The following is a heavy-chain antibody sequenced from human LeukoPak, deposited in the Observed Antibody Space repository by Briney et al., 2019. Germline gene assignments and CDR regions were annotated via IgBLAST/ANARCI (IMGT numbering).Heavy chain of an antibody. V-gene: IGHV4-31*03. Sequence: SETLSLTCTVSGGSISSGGYYWSWIRQHPGRGLEWIGYIYYSGSTYYNPSLKSRVTISVDTSKNQFSLKLSSVTAADTAVYYCASYCSGGSCRIDYWGQGTLVTVSS. D-gene: IGHD2-15*01. J-gene: IGHJ4*02. CDR1: GGSISSGGYY. CDR2: IYYSGST. CDR3: ASYCSGGSCRIDY.